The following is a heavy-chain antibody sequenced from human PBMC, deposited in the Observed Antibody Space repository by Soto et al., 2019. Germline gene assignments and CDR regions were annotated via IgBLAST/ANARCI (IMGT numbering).Heavy chain of an antibody. CDR3: ARERETLEGNWFDP. J-gene: IGHJ5*02. V-gene: IGHV1-69*13. CDR2: IIPIFGTA. CDR1: GGAFSSYA. Sequence: SVKVSCKASGGAFSSYAISWVRQAPGQGLEWMGGIIPIFGTANYAQKFQGRVTITADESTSTAYMELSSLRSEDTAVYYCARERETLEGNWFDPWGQGTLVTVSS.